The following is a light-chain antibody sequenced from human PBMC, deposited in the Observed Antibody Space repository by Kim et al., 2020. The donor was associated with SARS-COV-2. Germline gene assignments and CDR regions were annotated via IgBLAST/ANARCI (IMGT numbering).Light chain of an antibody. V-gene: IGKV3-20*01. CDR3: QQFGAT. CDR1: QSHDSRD. Sequence: LSLSTGESATLYCRASQSHDSRDLTWYQQKPGQAPRLLIHGASSRATGIPDRFSGRGSGTDFTLTISRLEPEDSAIYYCQQFGATYGGGTKVEIK. J-gene: IGKJ4*01. CDR2: GAS.